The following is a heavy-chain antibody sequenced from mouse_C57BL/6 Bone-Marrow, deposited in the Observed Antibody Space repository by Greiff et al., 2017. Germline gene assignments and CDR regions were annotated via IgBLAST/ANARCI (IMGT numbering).Heavy chain of an antibody. Sequence: VQLQQSGAELVRPGASVKLSCTASGFNIKDYYMHWVKQRPEQGLEWIGRIDPADGDTEYAPKFQGKATMTADTSADSAYLQLSSLTSADTAVYYCTDGNCWYLDVWGTGTRVTVTS. D-gene: IGHD2-1*01. CDR3: TDGNCWYLDV. CDR2: IDPADGDT. J-gene: IGHJ1*03. CDR1: GFNIKDYY. V-gene: IGHV14-1*01.